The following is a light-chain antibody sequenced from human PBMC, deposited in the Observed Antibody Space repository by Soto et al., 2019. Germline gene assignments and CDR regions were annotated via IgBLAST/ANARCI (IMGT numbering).Light chain of an antibody. CDR1: QVIGTW. CDR3: QQANSFPPIFT. CDR2: DAS. J-gene: IGKJ3*01. Sequence: DIQMTQSPSSVSASVGDRVTITCRASQVIGTWLAWYQQKPGRAPRLLIYDASSLQSGVPSRFIXSGSGTDFTLTITSLQPEDFATYYCQQANSFPPIFTFGPGTKVAIK. V-gene: IGKV1D-12*01.